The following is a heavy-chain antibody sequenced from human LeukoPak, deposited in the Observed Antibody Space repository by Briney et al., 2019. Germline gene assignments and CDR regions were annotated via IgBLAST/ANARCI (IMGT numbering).Heavy chain of an antibody. J-gene: IGHJ4*02. V-gene: IGHV4-59*01. D-gene: IGHD5-12*01. CDR1: GGYISSYY. CDR2: IYYSGSS. Sequence: PPETLSHTCTVSGGYISSYYWSWIRQPPGKGLEWIGYIYYSGSSNYNPSLKSRVTISVDTSKNQISLKLSSVTAADTAVCYIARANRYDLYFDYWGQGTLVTVSS. CDR3: ARANRYDLYFDY.